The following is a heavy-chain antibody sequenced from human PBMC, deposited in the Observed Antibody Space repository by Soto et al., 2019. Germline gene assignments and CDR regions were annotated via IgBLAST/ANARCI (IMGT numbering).Heavy chain of an antibody. V-gene: IGHV1-18*01. Sequence: QVQLVQSGAEVKRPGASVKVSCKASGYIFPSYGVSWVRQAPGQGLEWVGWISAHDGSTNYAPNVQGRVTMITETSTSIAYMELRSLRPDDTAMYYCARVGGKCWFADYWGQGTLVTVSS. J-gene: IGHJ4*02. CDR3: ARVGGKCWFADY. CDR1: GYIFPSYG. D-gene: IGHD3-10*01. CDR2: ISAHDGST.